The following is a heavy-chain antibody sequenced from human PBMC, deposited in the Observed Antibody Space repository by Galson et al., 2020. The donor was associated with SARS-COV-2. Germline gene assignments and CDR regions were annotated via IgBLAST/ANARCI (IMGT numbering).Heavy chain of an antibody. D-gene: IGHD5-18*01. CDR2: ISYDGSNK. CDR1: GFTFSSYA. V-gene: IGHV3-30-3*01. CDR3: AREGIQLWLHFDD. Sequence: TGGSLRLSCPASGFTFSSYAMHWVRQAPGKGLEWVAVISYDGSNKYYADSVKGRFTISRDNSKNTLYLQMNSLRAEDTAVYYCAREGIQLWLHFDDWGQGTLVTVSS. J-gene: IGHJ4*02.